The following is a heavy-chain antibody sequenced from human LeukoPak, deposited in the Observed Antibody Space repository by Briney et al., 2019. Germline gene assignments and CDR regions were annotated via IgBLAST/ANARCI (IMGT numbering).Heavy chain of an antibody. CDR2: IRYDGSNK. J-gene: IGHJ4*02. CDR3: AKDLGPPGRNFDY. Sequence: PGGSLRLSCAASGFTFSSYGMHWVRQAPGKGLEWVAFIRYDGSNKYYADSVKGRFTISRDNSKNTLHLQMNSLRAEDTAVYYCAKDLGPPGRNFDYWGQGTLVTVSS. CDR1: GFTFSSYG. V-gene: IGHV3-30*02.